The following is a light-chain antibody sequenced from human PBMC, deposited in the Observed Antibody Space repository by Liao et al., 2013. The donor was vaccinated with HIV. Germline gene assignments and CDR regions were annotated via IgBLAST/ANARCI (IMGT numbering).Light chain of an antibody. CDR3: QAWDSSLYV. CDR2: QDS. J-gene: IGLJ1*01. CDR1: KLGDKY. V-gene: IGLV3-1*01. Sequence: SYELTQPPSVSVSPGQTASITCSGDKLGDKYACWYQQKPGQSPVLVIYQDSKRPSGIPERFSGSNSGNTATLTISRVEAGDEADYYCQAWDSSLYVFGTGTKVTVL.